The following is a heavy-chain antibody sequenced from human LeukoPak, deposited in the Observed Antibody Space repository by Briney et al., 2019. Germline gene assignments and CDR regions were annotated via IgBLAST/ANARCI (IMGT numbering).Heavy chain of an antibody. J-gene: IGHJ6*02. Sequence: GGSLRLSCAASGFTFSSYAMSWVRQAPGKGLEWVSAISGSGGSTYYADSVKGRFTISRDNSKNTLYLQMNSLRAEDTAVYYCARDAPFRYCSSTSCYPYGMDVWGQGTTVTVSS. V-gene: IGHV3-23*01. CDR2: ISGSGGST. D-gene: IGHD2-2*01. CDR1: GFTFSSYA. CDR3: ARDAPFRYCSSTSCYPYGMDV.